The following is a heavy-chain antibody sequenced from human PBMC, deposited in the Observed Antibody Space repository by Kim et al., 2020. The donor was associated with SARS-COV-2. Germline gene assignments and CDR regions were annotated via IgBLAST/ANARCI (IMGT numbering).Heavy chain of an antibody. Sequence: GGSLRLSCAASGFTFSSYSMNWVRQAPGKGLEWVSSISSSSSYIYYADSVKGRFTISRDNAKNSLYLQMNSLRAEDTAVYYCARESSLGGFGYYYGMDVWGQGTTVTVSS. V-gene: IGHV3-21*01. CDR1: GFTFSSYS. CDR3: ARESSLGGFGYYYGMDV. J-gene: IGHJ6*02. CDR2: ISSSSSYI. D-gene: IGHD3-10*01.